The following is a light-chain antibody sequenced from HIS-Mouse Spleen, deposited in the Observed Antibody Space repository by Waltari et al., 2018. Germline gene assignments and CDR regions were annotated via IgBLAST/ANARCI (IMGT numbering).Light chain of an antibody. CDR1: KCGAKS. CDR3: QAWDSSTVV. V-gene: IGLV3-1*01. CDR2: QDS. Sequence: SYELTQPPSVSVSPGQTASIPCPCAKCGAKSPCWYQQKPGQSPVLVIYQDSKRPSGIPERFSGSNSGNTATLTISGTQAMDEADYYCQAWDSSTVVFGGGTKLTVL. J-gene: IGLJ2*01.